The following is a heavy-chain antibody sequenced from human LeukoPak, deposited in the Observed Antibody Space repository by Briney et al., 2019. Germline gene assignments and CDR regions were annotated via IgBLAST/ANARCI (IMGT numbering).Heavy chain of an antibody. Sequence: GGSPRLSCAASGFSVSSNHVSWVRQAPGKGLEWVSVIYSSGNTHYADSVKGRFTISRDNSKNTLYLQMNSLRAEDTAVYYCARGIAAVGIVGVFDCWGQGTLVTVSS. D-gene: IGHD6-13*01. CDR3: ARGIAAVGIVGVFDC. CDR1: GFSVSSNH. CDR2: IYSSGNT. V-gene: IGHV3-66*01. J-gene: IGHJ4*02.